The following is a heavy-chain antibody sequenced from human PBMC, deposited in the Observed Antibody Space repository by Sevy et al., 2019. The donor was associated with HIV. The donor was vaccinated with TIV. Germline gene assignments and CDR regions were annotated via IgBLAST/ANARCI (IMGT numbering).Heavy chain of an antibody. CDR1: GYSFTSYW. J-gene: IGHJ6*02. CDR3: ARHPRLRFLESDV. V-gene: IGHV5-51*01. Sequence: GESLKSSCKGSGYSFTSYWIGWVRQMPGKGLEWMGIIYPGDSDTRYSPSFQGQVTISAEKSISTAYLQWSSLKASDTAMYYCARHPRLRFLESDVWGQGTTVTVSS. D-gene: IGHD3-3*01. CDR2: IYPGDSDT.